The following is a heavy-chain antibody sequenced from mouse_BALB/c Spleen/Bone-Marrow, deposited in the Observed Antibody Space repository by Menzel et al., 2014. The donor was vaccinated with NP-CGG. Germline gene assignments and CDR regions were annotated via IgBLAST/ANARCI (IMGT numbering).Heavy chain of an antibody. V-gene: IGHV5-6*01. CDR3: ARQTYYDYDGYFDY. Sequence: EVQRVESGGDLVKPGGSLKLSCAASGFIFSSYGMSWVRQTPDKRLEWVATISSGGSYTYYPDSVKGRFTISRDNAKNTLYLQMSSLKSEDTAMYYCARQTYYDYDGYFDYWGQGTTLTVSS. D-gene: IGHD2-4*01. CDR1: GFIFSSYG. J-gene: IGHJ2*01. CDR2: ISSGGSYT.